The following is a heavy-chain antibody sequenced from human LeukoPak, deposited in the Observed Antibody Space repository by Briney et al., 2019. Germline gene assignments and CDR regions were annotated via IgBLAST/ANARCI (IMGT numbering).Heavy chain of an antibody. V-gene: IGHV1-8*01. Sequence: ASVKVSCKASGYTFTTYDINWVRQATGQGLEWMGWINPNSGNTGYAQKFQGRVTMTTDTSTSTAYMELRSLRSDDTAVYYCAKDNILYYCGSGSYNVWGQGTTVTVSS. CDR2: INPNSGNT. CDR3: AKDNILYYCGSGSYNV. J-gene: IGHJ6*02. CDR1: GYTFTTYD. D-gene: IGHD3-10*01.